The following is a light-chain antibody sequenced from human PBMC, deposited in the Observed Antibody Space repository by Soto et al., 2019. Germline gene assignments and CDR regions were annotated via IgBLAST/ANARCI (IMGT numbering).Light chain of an antibody. CDR1: SSDVGGYNY. J-gene: IGLJ2*01. CDR2: EVN. Sequence: QSALTQPPSASGSPGQSVAISCTGTSSDVGGYNYVSWYQQHPGKAPKLMIYEVNKRPSGVPDRFSGSSSGAERFLTISRLQSEDEAEYYCQTWGTAMVFGGGTKVTVL. CDR3: QTWGTAMV. V-gene: IGLV2-8*01.